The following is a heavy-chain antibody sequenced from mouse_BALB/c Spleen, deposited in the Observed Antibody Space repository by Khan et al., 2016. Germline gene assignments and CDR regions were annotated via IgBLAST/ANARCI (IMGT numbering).Heavy chain of an antibody. CDR3: ARVRQAVDY. CDR1: GFTFSTYA. CDR2: INSNGGST. J-gene: IGHJ4*01. V-gene: IGHV5-6-3*01. D-gene: IGHD2-14*01. Sequence: EVELVESGGGLVQPGESLKLSCAASGFTFSTYAMSWVRQPPDKRLELVATINSNGGSTYYPDNVKGRFTISRDNAKNTLYLQMSSLKSEDTAMYYCARVRQAVDYWGQGTSVTVSS.